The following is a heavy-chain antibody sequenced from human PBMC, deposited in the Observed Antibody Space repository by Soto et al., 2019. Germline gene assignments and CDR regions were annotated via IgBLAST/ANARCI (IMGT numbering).Heavy chain of an antibody. CDR3: ASGLRTDFEF. Sequence: ASVKVSCKASGYTFIGYYIHWVRQAPGQGLEWMGWINPNSGGTNYAQKFQGWVTMTRDTSISTAYMELTSDDTAVYYCASGLRTDFEFWGQGTLVTVSS. V-gene: IGHV1-2*04. J-gene: IGHJ4*02. CDR1: GYTFIGYY. D-gene: IGHD4-17*01. CDR2: INPNSGGT.